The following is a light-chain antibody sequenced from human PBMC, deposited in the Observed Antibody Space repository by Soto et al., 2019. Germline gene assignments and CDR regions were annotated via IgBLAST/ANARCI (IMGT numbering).Light chain of an antibody. J-gene: IGKJ1*01. CDR3: QQYGSPLWT. CDR1: QSITSSY. CDR2: GTI. Sequence: EIVLTQSPGTLSLSPGERATLSCRASQSITSSYLAWYQQKPGQAPRLLISGTISRATGIPDRFSGSGSGTDFTFTIIRLEPEDFAVYYCQQYGSPLWTFGQGTKVDIK. V-gene: IGKV3-20*01.